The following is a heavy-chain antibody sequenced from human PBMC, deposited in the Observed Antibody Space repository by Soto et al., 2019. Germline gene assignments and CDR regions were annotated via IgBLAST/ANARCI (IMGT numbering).Heavy chain of an antibody. V-gene: IGHV3-30-3*01. J-gene: IGHJ4*02. D-gene: IGHD5-18*01. Sequence: YLRLTCTATGFTISGYAMHCVRQAPGKGLEWVAVKSDDGTNKHYADSVRGRFTISRDNSKNTLNLQMDSLRPEDTAVYYCARAGSSRGLWLGPDYWGQGTQVTVS. CDR3: ARAGSSRGLWLGPDY. CDR2: KSDDGTNK. CDR1: GFTISGYA.